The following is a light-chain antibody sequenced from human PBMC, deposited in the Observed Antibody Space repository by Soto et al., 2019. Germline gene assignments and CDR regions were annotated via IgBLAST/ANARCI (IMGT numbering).Light chain of an antibody. CDR3: QKCHATHLT. Sequence: DIQMTQSPSVMAASVGGRVTITCRASQAISNYLNWYQQKPGKAPNLLIFGAKTLQSGVPSRFSGSGYGTDFTLTITTMQPEDVGIYYCQKCHATHLTGGQWKRLAIK. CDR2: GAK. V-gene: IGKV1-39*01. CDR1: QAISNY. J-gene: IGKJ5*01.